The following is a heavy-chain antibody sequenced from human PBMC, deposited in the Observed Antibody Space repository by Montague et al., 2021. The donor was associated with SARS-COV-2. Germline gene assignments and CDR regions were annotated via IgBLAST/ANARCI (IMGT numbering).Heavy chain of an antibody. CDR1: GGSIRSGSYY. CDR3: ASGIAATYYYYMDV. Sequence: TLSLTCTVSGGSIRSGSYYWSWIRQPAGKGLEWIGRIYTSGSTNYNPSLKSRVTISVDTSKNQFSLKLSSVTAADTAVYYCASGIAATYYYYMDVWGKGTTVTVSS. J-gene: IGHJ6*03. D-gene: IGHD6-13*01. CDR2: IYTSGST. V-gene: IGHV4-61*02.